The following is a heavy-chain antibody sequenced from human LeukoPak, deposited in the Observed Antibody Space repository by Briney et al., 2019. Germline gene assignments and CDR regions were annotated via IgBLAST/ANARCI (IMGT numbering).Heavy chain of an antibody. J-gene: IGHJ5*02. CDR1: GGSISSYY. D-gene: IGHD6-13*01. CDR2: IYTSGST. CDR3: AGGSQAAAVAANWFDP. Sequence: SETLSLTCTVSGGSISSYYWSWIRQPAGKGLEWIGRIYTSGSTNYNPSLKSRVTMSVDTSKNQFSLKLSSVTAADTAVYYCAGGSQAAAVAANWFDPWGQGTLVTVSS. V-gene: IGHV4-4*07.